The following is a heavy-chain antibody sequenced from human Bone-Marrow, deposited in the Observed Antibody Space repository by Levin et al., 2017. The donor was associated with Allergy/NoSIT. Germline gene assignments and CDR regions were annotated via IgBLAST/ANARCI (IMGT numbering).Heavy chain of an antibody. Sequence: ASVKVSCKASGYTFTGYYMHWVRQAPGQGLEWMGWINPNSGGTNYAQKFQGWVTMTRDTSISTAYMELRRLRSDDTAVYYCARGGEKSVGTSLHYGSGSDNWFDPWGQGTLVTVSS. CDR1: GYTFTGYY. J-gene: IGHJ5*02. V-gene: IGHV1-2*04. CDR2: INPNSGGT. CDR3: ARGGEKSVGTSLHYGSGSDNWFDP. D-gene: IGHD3-10*01.